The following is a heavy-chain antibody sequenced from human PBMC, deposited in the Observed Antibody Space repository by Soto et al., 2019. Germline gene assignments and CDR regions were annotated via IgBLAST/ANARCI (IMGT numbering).Heavy chain of an antibody. Sequence: SETLSLTCDVSGGSISSSHSWSWVRQPPGRALEWIGEIYHNGITNYKPSLKSRVTVSLDKSKNQFSLILTSVTAADTAVYFCARAVALPGLYYFDNWGQGTLVTVYS. CDR1: GGSISSSHS. CDR2: IYHNGIT. V-gene: IGHV4-4*02. J-gene: IGHJ4*02. D-gene: IGHD1-1*01. CDR3: ARAVALPGLYYFDN.